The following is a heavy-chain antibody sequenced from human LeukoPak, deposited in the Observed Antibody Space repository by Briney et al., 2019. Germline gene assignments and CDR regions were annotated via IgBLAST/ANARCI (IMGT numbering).Heavy chain of an antibody. V-gene: IGHV3-30*02. J-gene: IGHJ4*02. CDR1: GFTFSSYG. D-gene: IGHD3-22*01. CDR3: ANGGDSSGYYWY. Sequence: GGSLRLSCAASGFTFSSYGMHWVRQAPGKGLEWVAFIRYDGSNKYYADSVKGRFTISRDNSKNTLYLQMNSLRAEDTAVYYCANGGDSSGYYWYWGQGTLVTVSS. CDR2: IRYDGSNK.